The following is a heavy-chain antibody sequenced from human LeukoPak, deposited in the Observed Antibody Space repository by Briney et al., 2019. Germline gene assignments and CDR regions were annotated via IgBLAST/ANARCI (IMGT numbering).Heavy chain of an antibody. Sequence: GRSLRLSCAASGFTFSSYAMHWIRQAPGKGLEWVAVISYDGSNKYYADSVKGRFTISRDNSKNTLYLQMNSLRAEDTAVYYCARDRVGATDYFDYWGQGTLVTVSS. CDR1: GFTFSSYA. J-gene: IGHJ4*02. CDR3: ARDRVGATDYFDY. V-gene: IGHV3-30-3*01. D-gene: IGHD1-26*01. CDR2: ISYDGSNK.